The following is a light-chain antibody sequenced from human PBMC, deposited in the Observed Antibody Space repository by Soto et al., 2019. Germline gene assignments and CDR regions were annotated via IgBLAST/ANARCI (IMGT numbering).Light chain of an antibody. CDR3: QQYYSHCT. CDR1: QSISSW. Sequence: DIQMTQSPSTLSASVGDRVTITCRASQSISSWLAWYQQKAGKAPKLLIYKASSLKSGVPSRFSGSGSETEFTLTISSLQPDDLATYYCQQYYSHCTFGGGTKVEIK. J-gene: IGKJ4*01. V-gene: IGKV1-5*03. CDR2: KAS.